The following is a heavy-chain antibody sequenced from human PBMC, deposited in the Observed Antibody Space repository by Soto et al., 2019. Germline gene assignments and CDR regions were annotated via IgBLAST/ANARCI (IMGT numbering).Heavy chain of an antibody. V-gene: IGHV4-34*01. Sequence: QVQLQQWGAGLLKPSETLSLTCTVYDGSSSGYYWSWVRQPPGEGLEWIGEINPSGSTNDNPALNSRVNISVDTSHNQFSLNVNSVTAADTAVYYCARGRITMLHWGQGTLVTVSS. J-gene: IGHJ4*02. CDR3: ARGRITMLH. CDR2: INPSGST. CDR1: DGSSSGYY. D-gene: IGHD3-10*02.